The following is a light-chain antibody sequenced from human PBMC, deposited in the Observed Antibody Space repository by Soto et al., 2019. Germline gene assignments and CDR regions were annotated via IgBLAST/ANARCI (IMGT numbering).Light chain of an antibody. J-gene: IGLJ1*01. CDR1: SSDVGGYNY. Sequence: QSVLTQPPSASGSPGQSVTISCTGTSSDVGGYNYGSWYQQHPGKAPKLMIYEVSKRPSGVPDRFSGSKSGNTASLTVSGLQAEDEADYYCSSYAGSNSFVFGTGTKVTVL. CDR2: EVS. CDR3: SSYAGSNSFV. V-gene: IGLV2-8*01.